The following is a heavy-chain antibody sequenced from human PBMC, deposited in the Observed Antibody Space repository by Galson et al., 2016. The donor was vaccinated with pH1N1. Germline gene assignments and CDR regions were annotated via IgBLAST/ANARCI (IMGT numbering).Heavy chain of an antibody. V-gene: IGHV1-69*06. CDR2: ISPIFGSI. D-gene: IGHD3-10*01. J-gene: IGHJ6*02. CDR3: DTAGPLVREILYYSYAMDV. Sequence: SVKVSCKASGGTFSNSAISWVRQAPGQGLEWMGGISPIFGSINYAQRFQGRVTVSADIFTTTAHMELSRLRSEDTAIYYWDTAGPLVREILYYSYAMDVWGQGTTVTVSS. CDR1: GGTFSNSA.